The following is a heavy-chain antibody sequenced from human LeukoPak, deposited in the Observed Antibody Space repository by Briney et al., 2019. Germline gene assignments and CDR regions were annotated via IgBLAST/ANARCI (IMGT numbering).Heavy chain of an antibody. J-gene: IGHJ5*02. D-gene: IGHD1-26*01. CDR2: ISTDSGWS. CDR1: GFTFGDYP. Sequence: GGSLRLSCAASGFTFGDYPMHWIRQTPGQGLEWVSFISTDSGWSFHADSVRGRFTISRDNSKNSLYLQMNSLRSGDTALYYCAKDMGGSGRNWASNWFDPWGQGTLVTVSS. V-gene: IGHV3-43*02. CDR3: AKDMGGSGRNWASNWFDP.